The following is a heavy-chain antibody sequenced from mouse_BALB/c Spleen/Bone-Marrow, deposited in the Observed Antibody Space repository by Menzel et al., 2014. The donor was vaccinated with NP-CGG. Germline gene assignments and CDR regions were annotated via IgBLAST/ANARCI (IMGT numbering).Heavy chain of an antibody. Sequence: VKLQESGVELVKPGASVKLSCKASGNTFISYDINWVRQRPEQGLEWIGWIFPGDSTTKYNEKFKGKATLSTDKSSSTVHMQLSRLTSEDSAVYFCVRSRLRDWYFDVWGAGTTVTISS. V-gene: IGHV1S56*01. D-gene: IGHD1-2*01. CDR2: IFPGDSTT. CDR3: VRSRLRDWYFDV. J-gene: IGHJ1*01. CDR1: GNTFISYD.